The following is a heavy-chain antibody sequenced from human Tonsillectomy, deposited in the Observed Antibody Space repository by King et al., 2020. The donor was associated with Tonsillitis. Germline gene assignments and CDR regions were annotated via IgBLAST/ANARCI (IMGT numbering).Heavy chain of an antibody. V-gene: IGHV3-15*01. CDR1: GFTFSNAW. Sequence: DVQLVESGGGLVKPGGSLRLSCAASGFTFSNAWMTWVRQAPGKGLEWVGRIKSKADGGTTDYAAPVKGRFTISRDDSKNTLYLQMNSLNAEDTAVYYCPSTIVLVPAAIEYYYGMDVWGQGTTVTVSS. CDR2: IKSKADGGTT. CDR3: PSTIVLVPAAIEYYYGMDV. D-gene: IGHD2-2*02. J-gene: IGHJ6*02.